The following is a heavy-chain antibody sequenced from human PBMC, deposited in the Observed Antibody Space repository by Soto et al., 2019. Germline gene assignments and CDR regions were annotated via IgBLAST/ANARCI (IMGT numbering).Heavy chain of an antibody. V-gene: IGHV4-39*01. CDR1: GGSISSSSYY. CDR2: IYYSGST. D-gene: IGHD6-19*01. J-gene: IGHJ4*02. Sequence: SETLSLTCTVSGGSISSSSYYWGWIRQPPGKGLEWIGSIYYSGSTYYNPSLKSRVTISVDTSKNQFSLKLSSVTAADTAVYYCARAPRSVAGPPLDYWGQGTLVTVSS. CDR3: ARAPRSVAGPPLDY.